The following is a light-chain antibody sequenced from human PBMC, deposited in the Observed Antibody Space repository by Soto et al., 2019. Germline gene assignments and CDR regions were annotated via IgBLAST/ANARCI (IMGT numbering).Light chain of an antibody. Sequence: QSVLTHPPSVSGAPGQRVTISCTWSSSNIGAGYDVHWFQQLPGKAPKVLINGDSNRPSGVPDRFSGSKSGTSASLAISGLQAEDEAEYYCQSYDSSLSGYVFGTGTKVTVL. CDR1: SSNIGAGYD. J-gene: IGLJ1*01. CDR3: QSYDSSLSGYV. V-gene: IGLV1-40*01. CDR2: GDS.